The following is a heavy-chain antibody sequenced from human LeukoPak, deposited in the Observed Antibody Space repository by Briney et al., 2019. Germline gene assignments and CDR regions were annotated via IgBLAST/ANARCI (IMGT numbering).Heavy chain of an antibody. J-gene: IGHJ4*02. Sequence: ASVKVSCKASGYTFTGYYIHWVRQAPGQGLEWMGRINPNNGGTNYAQKFQGRVTMTRDTSISTAYMDLSGLRPDDTAVYYCASRTSCYLWGQGTLVTVSS. V-gene: IGHV1-2*06. CDR1: GYTFTGYY. D-gene: IGHD2-2*01. CDR3: ASRTSCYL. CDR2: INPNNGGT.